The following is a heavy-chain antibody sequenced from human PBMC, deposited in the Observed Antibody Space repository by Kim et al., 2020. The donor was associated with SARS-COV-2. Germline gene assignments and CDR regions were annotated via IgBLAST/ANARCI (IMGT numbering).Heavy chain of an antibody. J-gene: IGHJ3*02. V-gene: IGHV3-23*01. D-gene: IGHD3-10*01. Sequence: KCRLTISRDNSKNTLYLQMNSLRAEDTAVYYCAKPRITMVRGVIVAFDIWGQGTMVTVSS. CDR3: AKPRITMVRGVIVAFDI.